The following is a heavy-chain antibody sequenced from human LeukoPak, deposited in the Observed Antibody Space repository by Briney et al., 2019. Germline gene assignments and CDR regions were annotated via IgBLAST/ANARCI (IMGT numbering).Heavy chain of an antibody. V-gene: IGHV3-23*01. CDR2: IRGDGET. Sequence: GGSLRLSCAASGISFSNYAMSWVRQAPARGPEWVSSIRGDGETFYADSVKGRFTISRDNSKNTLYLQMNSLRAEDTAVYYCAKGPNRYSSSWTDPWGQGTLVTVSS. J-gene: IGHJ5*02. D-gene: IGHD6-13*01. CDR3: AKGPNRYSSSWTDP. CDR1: GISFSNYA.